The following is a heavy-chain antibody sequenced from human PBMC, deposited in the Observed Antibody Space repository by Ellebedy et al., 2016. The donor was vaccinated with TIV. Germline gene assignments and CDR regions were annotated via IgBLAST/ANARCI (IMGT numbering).Heavy chain of an antibody. J-gene: IGHJ4*02. CDR1: GYTFTSYG. CDR3: ARGFRYGSGRWPLDY. CDR2: VSPYDGNT. D-gene: IGHD4-23*01. V-gene: IGHV1-18*01. Sequence: AASVKVSCKASGYTFTSYGISWVRQAPGQGPEWMGWVSPYDGNTNYAQKFQGRVTMTIDTFTGTGYMELRNLRSDDTALYYCARGFRYGSGRWPLDYWGQGTLVTVSS.